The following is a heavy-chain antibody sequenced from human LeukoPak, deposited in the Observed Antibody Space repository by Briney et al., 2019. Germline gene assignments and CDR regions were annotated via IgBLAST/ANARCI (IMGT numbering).Heavy chain of an antibody. D-gene: IGHD6-19*01. CDR2: IRYRGDNT. CDR3: ARVAGSHWLDP. V-gene: IGHV3-23*01. CDR1: GFTFSSYD. Sequence: GGAQRLSCADCGFTFSSYDMIGGLQAPARGVESGSSIRYRGDNTHYGDPVQRRFTISRDNSKNTVYLQMNNMRVADTAVYYCARVAGSHWLDPWGQGTLVTVSS. J-gene: IGHJ5*02.